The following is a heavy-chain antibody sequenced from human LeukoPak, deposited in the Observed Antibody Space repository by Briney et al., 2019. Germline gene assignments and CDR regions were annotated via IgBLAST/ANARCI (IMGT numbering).Heavy chain of an antibody. J-gene: IGHJ6*03. CDR1: GYTFTGYY. D-gene: IGHD3-3*01. V-gene: IGHV1-2*02. CDR3: ARDYLEVVGYYYYYMDV. Sequence: ASVKVSCKAAGYTFTGYYMHGVRQAPGQGHEWMGWINPNSGGTNYAQKFQGRVTMTRDTSISTAYMELSRLRSDDTAVYYCARDYLEVVGYYYYYMDVWGKGTTVTVSS. CDR2: INPNSGGT.